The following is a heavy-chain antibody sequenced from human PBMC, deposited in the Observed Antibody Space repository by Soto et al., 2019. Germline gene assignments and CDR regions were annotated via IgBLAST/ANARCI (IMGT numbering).Heavy chain of an antibody. CDR1: GFTFSSHA. D-gene: IGHD3-22*01. CDR2: ISGNGGST. J-gene: IGHJ5*02. Sequence: GGSLRLSCAASGFTFSSHAMTWVRQAPGKWLEWVSVISGNGGSTYFADSVRGRFAVSRDNYKNTVYLQMDSLRAEDTAVYYCATDLSFYNSGAYFAWGQGTLVTVSS. CDR3: ATDLSFYNSGAYFA. V-gene: IGHV3-23*01.